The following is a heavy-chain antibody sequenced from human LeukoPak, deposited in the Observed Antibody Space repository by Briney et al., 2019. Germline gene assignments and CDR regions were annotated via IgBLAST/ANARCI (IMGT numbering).Heavy chain of an antibody. V-gene: IGHV4-59*01. CDR2: IYYSGST. D-gene: IGHD3-10*01. Sequence: SETLSLTCTVSGGSISSYYWSWIRQPPGKGLEWIGYIYYSGSTNYNPSLKSRVTISVDTSKNQFSLKLSSVTAADTAVYYCAREVSITMVRGAFDYWGQGTLVTVSS. CDR3: AREVSITMVRGAFDY. CDR1: GGSISSYY. J-gene: IGHJ4*02.